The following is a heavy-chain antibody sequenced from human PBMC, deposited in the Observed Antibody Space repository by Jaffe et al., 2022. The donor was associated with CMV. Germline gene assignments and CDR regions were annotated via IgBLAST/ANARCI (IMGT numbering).Heavy chain of an antibody. Sequence: EVQLVESGGGLVKPGESLRFSCAASGFSFSDYSMNWVRQAPGKGLEWVSSISSGGNHIYYADSVRGRFTISRDNAKDSLYLQVNSLRAEDTAVYYCARHSTAGNYYFEYWGQGTLVTVSS. CDR1: GFSFSDYS. V-gene: IGHV3-21*01. CDR3: ARHSTAGNYYFEY. J-gene: IGHJ4*02. CDR2: ISSGGNHI. D-gene: IGHD4-17*01.